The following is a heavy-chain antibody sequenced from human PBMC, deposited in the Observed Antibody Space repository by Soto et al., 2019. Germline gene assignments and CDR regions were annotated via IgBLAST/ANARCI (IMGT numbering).Heavy chain of an antibody. CDR2: INHSGST. CDR1: GGSFSGYY. V-gene: IGHV4-34*01. J-gene: IGHJ6*02. D-gene: IGHD6-13*01. CDR3: ATSPPPYRSSSWYSDPYYYYYGMDV. Sequence: SETLSLTCAVYGGSFSGYYWSWIRQPPGKGLEWIGEINHSGSTNYNPSLKSRVTISVDTSKNQFSLKLSSVTAADTAVYYCATSPPPYRSSSWYSDPYYYYYGMDVWGQGTTVTVSS.